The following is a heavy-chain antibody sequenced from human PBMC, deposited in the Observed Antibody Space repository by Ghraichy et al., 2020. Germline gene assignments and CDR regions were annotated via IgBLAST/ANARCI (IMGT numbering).Heavy chain of an antibody. J-gene: IGHJ6*02. CDR3: NVEAVDSEDYYYGMDV. V-gene: IGHV3-30*03. D-gene: IGHD3-9*01. Sequence: LSLTCAASGFIFSSYAMHWVRQAPGKGLVWVANISFDGSNKYYGDSVKGRFTISRDNSKNTVYLQMNSLTAEDTAVYYCNVEAVDSEDYYYGMDVWGQGTTVTVSS. CDR2: ISFDGSNK. CDR1: GFIFSSYA.